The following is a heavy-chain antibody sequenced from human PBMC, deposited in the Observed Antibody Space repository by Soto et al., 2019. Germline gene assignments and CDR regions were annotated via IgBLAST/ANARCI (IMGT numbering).Heavy chain of an antibody. CDR3: AREYTETVDGPTPFYFDY. CDR2: TYITGDT. V-gene: IGHV4-4*07. CDR1: GDSISTYY. J-gene: IGHJ4*02. Sequence: LSLTCSVSGDSISTYYWSWIRQSAGKGLEWIGRTYITGDTNYNPSLKSRVTMSLDTSKNQLSLKLSSVTAADTAVYYCAREYTETVDGPTPFYFDYWGQGTPVTVSS. D-gene: IGHD6-19*01.